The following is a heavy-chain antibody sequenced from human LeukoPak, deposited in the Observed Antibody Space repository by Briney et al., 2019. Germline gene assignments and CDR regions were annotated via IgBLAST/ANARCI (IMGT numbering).Heavy chain of an antibody. V-gene: IGHV4-4*02. CDR3: AKNPRDGYTFDS. J-gene: IGHJ4*02. Sequence: SGTLSLTCAVSGDSISSVTRWSWVRQPPGKGLEWIGEIYDSGSTNYNPSLKSRVTISVDRSNNQFSLKLTSVTAADTAVYYFAKNPRDGYTFDSWGQGTLVTASS. CDR2: IYDSGST. D-gene: IGHD5-24*01. CDR1: GDSISSVTR.